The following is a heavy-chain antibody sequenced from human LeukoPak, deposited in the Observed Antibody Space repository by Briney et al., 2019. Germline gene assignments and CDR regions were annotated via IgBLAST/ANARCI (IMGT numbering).Heavy chain of an antibody. Sequence: PSETLSLTCTVSGGSISSSSYYWGWIRQPPGKGLEWIGSIYYSGSTYYNPSLKSRVTISVDTSKNQFSLKLSSVTAADTAVYYCARDGSAAGIDWFDPWGPGTLVTVSS. CDR3: ARDGSAAGIDWFDP. J-gene: IGHJ5*02. CDR2: IYYSGST. D-gene: IGHD6-13*01. CDR1: GGSISSSSYY. V-gene: IGHV4-39*07.